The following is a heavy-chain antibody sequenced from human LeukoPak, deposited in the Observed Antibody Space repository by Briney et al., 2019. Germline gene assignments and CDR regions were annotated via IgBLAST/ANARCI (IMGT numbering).Heavy chain of an antibody. V-gene: IGHV4-34*01. CDR3: AGLRYCTNGICP. CDR2: INHSGST. D-gene: IGHD2-8*01. CDR1: GGSFSGYY. J-gene: IGHJ5*02. Sequence: PSETLSLTCAVYGGSFSGYYWSWVRQPPGKGLEWIGEINHSGSTNYNPSLKSRVTISVATSKNQFSLKLSSVTAADTAVYYCAGLRYCTNGICPWGQGILVTVSS.